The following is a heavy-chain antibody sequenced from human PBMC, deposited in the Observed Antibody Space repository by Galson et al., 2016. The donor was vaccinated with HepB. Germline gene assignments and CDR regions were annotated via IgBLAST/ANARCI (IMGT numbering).Heavy chain of an antibody. V-gene: IGHV3-30-3*01. D-gene: IGHD1-1*01. CDR3: ERSSLNWNYFDY. CDR2: VSKDGSNK. J-gene: IGHJ4*02. CDR1: GYNFSYYA. Sequence: SLRLSCAASGYNFSYYAIHWVRQPPGKGLEWVAWVSKDGSNKDYADSVKGQCIISRDNFKNTLSLKMNRLREEDTAVYYCERSSLNWNYFDYWGQGTLVTVSS.